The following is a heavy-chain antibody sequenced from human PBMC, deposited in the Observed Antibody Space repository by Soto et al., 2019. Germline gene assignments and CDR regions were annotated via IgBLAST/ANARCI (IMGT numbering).Heavy chain of an antibody. Sequence: QVQLVQSGAELKKPGSSVKVSCKASGGTFSSYTISWVRQAPGQGLEWMGRIIPILGIANYAQKFQGRVTITADKSTSTAYMELSSLRSEDTAVYYCARAHGGYRLELSYYYMDVWGKGTTVTVSS. D-gene: IGHD1-7*01. CDR1: GGTFSSYT. J-gene: IGHJ6*03. CDR3: ARAHGGYRLELSYYYMDV. V-gene: IGHV1-69*02. CDR2: IIPILGIA.